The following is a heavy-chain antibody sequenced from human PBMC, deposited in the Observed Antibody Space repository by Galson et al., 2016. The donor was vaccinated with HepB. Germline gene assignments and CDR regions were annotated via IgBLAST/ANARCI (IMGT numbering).Heavy chain of an antibody. CDR3: ARSGGRDWYFDL. CDR1: GGSIIPYS. Sequence: SETLSLTCTVSGGSIIPYSWTWIRQSPGKGLEWIGYIYHSGSTKYNSSLKSRVTISVDTSKNQSSLNLNSVTAAETAVYYCARSGGRDWYFDLWGRGTLVTVYS. D-gene: IGHD2-15*01. CDR2: IYHSGST. J-gene: IGHJ2*01. V-gene: IGHV4-59*08.